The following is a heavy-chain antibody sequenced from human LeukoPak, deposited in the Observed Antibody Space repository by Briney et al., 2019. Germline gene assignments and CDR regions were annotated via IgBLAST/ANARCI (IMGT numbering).Heavy chain of an antibody. CDR1: GFTFSSYA. V-gene: IGHV3-23*01. D-gene: IGHD3-9*01. CDR2: ISGSGGST. Sequence: GGSLRLSCAASGFTFSSYAMSWVRQAPGKGLEWVSAISGSGGSTYYADSVKGRFTISRDNSKNTLYLQMNSLRAEDTAVYYCAKEVDILTGYYNVLDYWGQGTLVTVSS. CDR3: AKEVDILTGYYNVLDY. J-gene: IGHJ4*02.